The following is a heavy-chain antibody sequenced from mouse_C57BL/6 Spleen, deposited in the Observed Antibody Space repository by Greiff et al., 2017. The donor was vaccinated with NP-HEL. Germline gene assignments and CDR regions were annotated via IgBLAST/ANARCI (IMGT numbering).Heavy chain of an antibody. D-gene: IGHD1-1*01. CDR1: GFNIKDYY. CDR3: TVYGSGGAWFAY. V-gene: IGHV14-1*01. J-gene: IGHJ3*01. CDR2: IDPEDGDT. Sequence: VQLQQSGAELVWPGASVKLSCTASGFNIKDYYMHWVKQRPEQGLEWIGRIDPEDGDTEYAPKFQGKATMTADTSSNTAYLQLSSLTSEDTAVYYCTVYGSGGAWFAYWGQGTLVTVSA.